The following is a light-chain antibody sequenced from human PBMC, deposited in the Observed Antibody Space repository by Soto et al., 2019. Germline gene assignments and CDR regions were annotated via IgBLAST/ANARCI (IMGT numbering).Light chain of an antibody. J-gene: IGLJ2*01. V-gene: IGLV2-14*01. CDR2: EVS. CDR3: SSYTSGSTLV. Sequence: QSALTQPASVSGSPGQSITISCTGTSSDLGGYNYVSWYQQHPGKAPKVMIYEVSNRPSGVSNRFSGSKSGNTASLTISGLQAEDEADYYCSSYTSGSTLVFGGGTKLTVL. CDR1: SSDLGGYNY.